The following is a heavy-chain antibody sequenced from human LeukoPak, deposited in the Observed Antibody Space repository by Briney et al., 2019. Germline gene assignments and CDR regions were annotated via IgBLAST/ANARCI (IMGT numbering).Heavy chain of an antibody. D-gene: IGHD2-2*01. CDR1: GFTFSSYA. J-gene: IGHJ6*03. CDR2: ISGSGGST. Sequence: GGSLRLSCAASGFTFSSYAMSWVRQAPGKGLEWVSAISGSGGSTYYADSVKGRFTISRDNSKNTLYLQMNSLRAEDTAVYYCAKGSPRVPAAIYYYYYMDVWGKGTTVTVSS. CDR3: AKGSPRVPAAIYYYYYMDV. V-gene: IGHV3-23*01.